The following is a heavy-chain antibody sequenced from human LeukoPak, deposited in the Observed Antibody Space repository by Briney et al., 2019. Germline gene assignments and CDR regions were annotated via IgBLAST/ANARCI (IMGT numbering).Heavy chain of an antibody. Sequence: SETLSLTCTVSGGSISSSSYYWGWIRQPPGKGLEWIGSIYYSGSTYYNPSLKSRVTISVDTSKNQFSLKLSSVTAADTAVYYCARDRYDFWSGYRLMTYYYYYMDVWGKGTTVTVSS. CDR3: ARDRYDFWSGYRLMTYYYYYMDV. CDR1: GGSISSSSYY. J-gene: IGHJ6*03. D-gene: IGHD3-3*01. CDR2: IYYSGST. V-gene: IGHV4-39*07.